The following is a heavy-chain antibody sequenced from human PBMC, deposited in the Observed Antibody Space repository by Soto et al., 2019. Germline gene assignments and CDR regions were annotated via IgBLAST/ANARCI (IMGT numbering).Heavy chain of an antibody. Sequence: GGSLRLSCAASGFTFSSYAMSWVRQAPGKGLEWVSAISGSGGSTYYADSVKGRFTVSRDNSKNTLYLQMNSLRAEDTAVYYCAKDLGWRFLEWLSSDYYYYMDVWGKGTTVTVSS. CDR2: ISGSGGST. V-gene: IGHV3-23*01. CDR3: AKDLGWRFLEWLSSDYYYYMDV. J-gene: IGHJ6*03. D-gene: IGHD3-3*01. CDR1: GFTFSSYA.